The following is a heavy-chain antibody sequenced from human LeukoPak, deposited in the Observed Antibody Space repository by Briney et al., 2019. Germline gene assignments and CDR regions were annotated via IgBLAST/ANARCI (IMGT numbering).Heavy chain of an antibody. CDR3: ARGPHVLLWFGELSAAPCYVDV. J-gene: IGHJ6*03. CDR2: ISSSSSYI. CDR1: GFTFSSYS. V-gene: IGHV3-21*01. Sequence: GGSLRLSCAASGFTFSSYSVNWVRQAPGKGLEWVSSISSSSSYIYYADSVKGRFTISRDNAKNSLYLQMNSLRAEDTAVYYCARGPHVLLWFGELSAAPCYVDVWGKGTTVTVSS. D-gene: IGHD3-10*01.